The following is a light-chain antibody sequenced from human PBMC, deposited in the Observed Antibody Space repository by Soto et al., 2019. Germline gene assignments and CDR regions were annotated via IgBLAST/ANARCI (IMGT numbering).Light chain of an antibody. CDR1: QGIGDT. V-gene: IGKV4-1*01. CDR3: QQYYSTPQT. J-gene: IGKJ1*01. Sequence: VLTQSPATLSVSPGAGVTLSCRASQGIGDTLAWYQQKPGQPPKLLIYWASTRESGVPDRFSGSGSGTDFTLTISSLQAEDVAVYYCQQYYSTPQTFGQGTKVAI. CDR2: WAS.